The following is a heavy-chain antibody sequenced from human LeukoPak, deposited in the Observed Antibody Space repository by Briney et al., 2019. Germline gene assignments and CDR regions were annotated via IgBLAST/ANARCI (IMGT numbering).Heavy chain of an antibody. Sequence: SETLSLTCTVSGGSISSYYWGWIRQPPGKGLEWIGSIYYSGSTYYNPSLKSRVTISVDTSKNQFSLKLSSVTAADTAVYYCARSTRGQGYYFDYWGQGTLVTVSS. J-gene: IGHJ4*02. D-gene: IGHD1-1*01. V-gene: IGHV4-39*01. CDR1: GGSISSYY. CDR2: IYYSGST. CDR3: ARSTRGQGYYFDY.